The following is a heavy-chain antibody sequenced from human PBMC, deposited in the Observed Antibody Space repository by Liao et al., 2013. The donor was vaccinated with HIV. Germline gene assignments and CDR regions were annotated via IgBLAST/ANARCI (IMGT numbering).Heavy chain of an antibody. CDR1: GGSVSSGSHY. D-gene: IGHD2-2*01. CDR2: IYSSGTT. V-gene: IGHV4-61*02. J-gene: IGHJ3*02. Sequence: QVQLQESGPGRVKPSQTLSLTCTVSGGSVSSGSHYWSWVRQTAGKGLEWIGSIYSSGTTNYNRSLRSRVTISADTSKIHFSLRLNSVTAADTAVYYCARGPICSSTSCPHVFDIWGQGTLVTVSS. CDR3: ARGPICSSTSCPHVFDI.